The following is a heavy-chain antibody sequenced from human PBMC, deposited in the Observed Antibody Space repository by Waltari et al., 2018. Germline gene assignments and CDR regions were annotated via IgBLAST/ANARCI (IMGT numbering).Heavy chain of an antibody. CDR3: ARVRRDTAMVLWYFDL. CDR1: GGSISSSSYY. V-gene: IGHV4-39*07. J-gene: IGHJ2*01. CDR2: IYYSGST. D-gene: IGHD5-18*01. Sequence: QLQLQESGPGLVKPSETLSLTCTVSGGSISSSSYYWGWIRQPPGKGLECIGSIYYSGSTYYNPSLKSRVTISVDTSKNQFSLKLSSVTAADTAVYYCARVRRDTAMVLWYFDLWGRGTLVTVSS.